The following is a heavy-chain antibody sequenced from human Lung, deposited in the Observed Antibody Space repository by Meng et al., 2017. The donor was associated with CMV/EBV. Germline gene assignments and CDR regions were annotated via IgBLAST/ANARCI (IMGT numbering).Heavy chain of an antibody. CDR3: AREGYYYDSGAYYGH. CDR1: GFMFSSYV. J-gene: IGHJ4*02. V-gene: IGHV3-21*01. Sequence: GFMFSSYVMNWGRQAPGKGLEWVSSISSSSSYIYYADSVKGRFTISRDNAKNSLYLQMNSLRAEDTAVYYCAREGYYYDSGAYYGHWGQGTLVTVSS. D-gene: IGHD3-22*01. CDR2: ISSSSSYI.